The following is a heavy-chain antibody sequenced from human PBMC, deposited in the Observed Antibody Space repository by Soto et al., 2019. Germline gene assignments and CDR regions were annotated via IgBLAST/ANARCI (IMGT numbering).Heavy chain of an antibody. CDR2: MTPKRETP. CDR3: ARGGHCFWSGETYSDAMDV. V-gene: IGHV1-8*01. J-gene: IGHJ6*02. D-gene: IGHD3-3*01. CDR1: GDDFNMYD. Sequence: QVHLVQSGAEVKQPGASVKVSCTASGDDFNMYDIHWVRQSTGQGLEWMGWMTPKRETPGYAPKFQGRFAMTRETSRSAVSTELRCLGSEDTAVSFCARGGHCFWSGETYSDAMDVWGQGTPVTVSS.